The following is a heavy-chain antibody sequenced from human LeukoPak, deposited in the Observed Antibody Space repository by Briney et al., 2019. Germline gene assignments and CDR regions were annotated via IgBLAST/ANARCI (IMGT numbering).Heavy chain of an antibody. V-gene: IGHV4-39*01. J-gene: IGHJ6*03. CDR2: IYYSGST. D-gene: IGHD1-1*01. CDR1: GGSISSSSYY. Sequence: PSETLSLTCTVSGGSISSSSYYWGWIRQPPGKGLEWIGSIYYSGSTYYNPSLKSRVTISVDTSKNQFSLKLSSVTAADTAVYYCARHPHTTGTTEEDYYYYMDVWGKGTTVTVSS. CDR3: ARHPHTTGTTEEDYYYYMDV.